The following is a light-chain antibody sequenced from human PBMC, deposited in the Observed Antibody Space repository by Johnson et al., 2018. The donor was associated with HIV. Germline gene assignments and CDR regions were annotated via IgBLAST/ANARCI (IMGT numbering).Light chain of an antibody. Sequence: QLVLTQAPSVSAAPGQKVTISCSGSSSNIGNNYVSWYQQLPGTAPKLLIYENNKRPSGIPDRFSGSKSGTSATLGITGLQTGDEADYYCGTWDSSLSAGDVFGTGTKVTVL. CDR1: SSNIGNNY. CDR2: ENN. J-gene: IGLJ1*01. V-gene: IGLV1-51*02. CDR3: GTWDSSLSAGDV.